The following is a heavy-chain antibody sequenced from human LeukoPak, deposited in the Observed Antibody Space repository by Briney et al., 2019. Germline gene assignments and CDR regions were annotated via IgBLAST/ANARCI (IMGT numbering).Heavy chain of an antibody. CDR2: IYPDDSDT. Sequence: GESLKISCKGSGYSFTSYWIAWVRQMPGKGLEWMGIIYPDDSDTRYSPSFQGQVTISADKSISPAYLQWSSLKASDTAMYYCARLPYCSGGSCPPVYFDSWGQGTLVTVSS. CDR1: GYSFTSYW. V-gene: IGHV5-51*01. J-gene: IGHJ4*02. D-gene: IGHD2-15*01. CDR3: ARLPYCSGGSCPPVYFDS.